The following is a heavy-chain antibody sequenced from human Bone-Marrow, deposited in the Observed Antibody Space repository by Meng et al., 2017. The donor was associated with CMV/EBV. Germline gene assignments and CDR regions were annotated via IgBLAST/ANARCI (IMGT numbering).Heavy chain of an antibody. J-gene: IGHJ4*02. V-gene: IGHV1-2*02. Sequence: ASVKVSCKASGYTFTGYYMHWVRQAPGQGLEWMGWINPNSGGTNYAQKFQGRVTMTRDTSISTAYMELSRLRSDDTAVYYCARGLVGYRGYESDYWGQGTLVTVSS. D-gene: IGHD5-12*01. CDR1: GYTFTGYY. CDR2: INPNSGGT. CDR3: ARGLVGYRGYESDY.